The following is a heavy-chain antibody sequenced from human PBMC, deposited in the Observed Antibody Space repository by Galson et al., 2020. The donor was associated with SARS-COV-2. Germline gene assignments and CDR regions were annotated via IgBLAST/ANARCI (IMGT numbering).Heavy chain of an antibody. CDR1: GGSFSGYY. V-gene: IGHV4-34*01. D-gene: IGHD3-3*01. J-gene: IGHJ5*02. CDR2: INHSGST. Sequence: SETLSLTCAVYGGSFSGYYWSWIRQPPGKGLEWIGEINHSGSTNYNPSLKSRVTISVDTSKNQFSLKLSSVTAADTAVYYCARGEETNGPRSSWYYDFWRGFDPWGQGTLVTVSS. CDR3: ARGEETNGPRSSWYYDFWRGFDP.